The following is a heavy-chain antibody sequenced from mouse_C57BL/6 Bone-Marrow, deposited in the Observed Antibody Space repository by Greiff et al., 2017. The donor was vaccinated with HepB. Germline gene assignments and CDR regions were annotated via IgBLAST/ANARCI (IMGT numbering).Heavy chain of an antibody. CDR1: GYTFTDYE. Sequence: VKLQESGAELVRPGASVTLSCKASGYTFTDYEMHWVKQTPVHGLEWIGAIDPETGGTAYNQKFKGKAILTADKSSSTAYMELRSLTSEDSAVYYCTRGDYDGVYYAMDYWGQGTSVTVSS. D-gene: IGHD2-4*01. V-gene: IGHV1-15*01. CDR3: TRGDYDGVYYAMDY. J-gene: IGHJ4*01. CDR2: IDPETGGT.